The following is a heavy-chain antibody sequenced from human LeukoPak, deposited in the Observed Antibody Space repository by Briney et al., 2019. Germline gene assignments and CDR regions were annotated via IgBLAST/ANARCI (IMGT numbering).Heavy chain of an antibody. CDR1: GYTFTSYD. V-gene: IGHV1-8*01. J-gene: IGHJ4*02. D-gene: IGHD4-23*01. CDR2: MNPNRGNT. CDR3: ARSGYGGNSFDY. Sequence: GSVKVSCKASGYTFTSYDINGVRQAAGQGGEWMGWMNPNRGNTGYAQKFQGRVTMTRNTSISTAYMELSSLRSEDTAVYSCARSGYGGNSFDYWGQGTLVTVSS.